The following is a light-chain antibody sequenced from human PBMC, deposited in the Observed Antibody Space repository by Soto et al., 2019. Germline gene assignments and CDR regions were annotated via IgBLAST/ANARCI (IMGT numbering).Light chain of an antibody. J-gene: IGKJ1*01. CDR1: QSVSNN. Sequence: EIVMTQSPATLSVSPGERATLSCRASQSVSNNLAWYQQKPGQAPRLLIYGASTRATGITATFSGSGSGTEFTIIISSLQSEECAVYYCQQYNNWPRTFGQGTKVEVK. CDR2: GAS. V-gene: IGKV3-15*01. CDR3: QQYNNWPRT.